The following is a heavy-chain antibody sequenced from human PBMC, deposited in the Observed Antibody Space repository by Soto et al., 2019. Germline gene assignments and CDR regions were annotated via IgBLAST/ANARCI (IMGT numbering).Heavy chain of an antibody. D-gene: IGHD3-22*01. CDR1: GGSISSGGYY. J-gene: IGHJ6*02. Sequence: PSETLSLTCTVSGGSISSGGYYWSWIRQHPGKGLEWIGYIYYSGSTYYNPSLKSRVTISVDTSKNQFSLKLSSVTAADTAVYYCARAQGSGSRFFNYGMDVWGQGTTVTVSS. V-gene: IGHV4-31*03. CDR3: ARAQGSGSRFFNYGMDV. CDR2: IYYSGST.